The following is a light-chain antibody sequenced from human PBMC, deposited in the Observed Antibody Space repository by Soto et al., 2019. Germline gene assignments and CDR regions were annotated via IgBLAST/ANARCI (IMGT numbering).Light chain of an antibody. J-gene: IGKJ2*01. CDR2: DVS. V-gene: IGKV1-39*01. Sequence: DIQMTQSPSSLSASVGDRVTITCRASQSISTYLNWYQQKSGNAPKLLVYDVSTLQTGVPSRFSGSGSGTDFTLSISSLQPEDSAIYYCQQYKNYVYTFGQGTKVDIK. CDR1: QSISTY. CDR3: QQYKNYVYT.